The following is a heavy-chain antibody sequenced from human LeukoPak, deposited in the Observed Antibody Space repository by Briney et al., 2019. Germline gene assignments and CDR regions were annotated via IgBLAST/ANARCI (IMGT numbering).Heavy chain of an antibody. CDR1: GFTVFSNY. Sequence: PGGSLRLSCAASGFTVFSNYMSWVRQAPGKGLEWVSVIYSGGSTYYADSVKGRFTISRDNAKNSLYLQMNSLRVEDTAVYYCARCTTGRTFGSLREIKRSREIDYWGQGTLVTVSS. J-gene: IGHJ4*02. V-gene: IGHV3-53*01. D-gene: IGHD1-1*01. CDR3: ARCTTGRTFGSLREIKRSREIDY. CDR2: IYSGGST.